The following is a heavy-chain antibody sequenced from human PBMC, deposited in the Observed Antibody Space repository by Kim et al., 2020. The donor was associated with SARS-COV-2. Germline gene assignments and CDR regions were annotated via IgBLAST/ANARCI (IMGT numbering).Heavy chain of an antibody. CDR3: ATTYYYGSGSYYPFDY. Sequence: SVKGRFTISRDNAKNTLYLQMNSLRAEDTAVYYCATTYYYGSGSYYPFDYWGQGTLVTVSS. J-gene: IGHJ4*02. V-gene: IGHV3-74*01. D-gene: IGHD3-10*01.